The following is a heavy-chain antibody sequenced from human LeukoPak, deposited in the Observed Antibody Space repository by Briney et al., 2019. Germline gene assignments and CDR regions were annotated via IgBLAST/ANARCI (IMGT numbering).Heavy chain of an antibody. CDR3: ARWRGSQSEFEY. CDR2: IKQDGSRI. J-gene: IGHJ4*02. D-gene: IGHD3-3*01. Sequence: PGGSLRLSCTASGFTFSNYWMSWVRQPPGEGLEFVANIKQDGSRIEYVDSVKGRFTTSRDNAKNSLYLHMIGLRAEDTAVYYCARWRGSQSEFEYWGQGTLVTVSS. CDR1: GFTFSNYW. V-gene: IGHV3-7*01.